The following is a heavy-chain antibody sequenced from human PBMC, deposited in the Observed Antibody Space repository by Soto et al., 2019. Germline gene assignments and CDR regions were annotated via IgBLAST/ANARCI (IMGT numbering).Heavy chain of an antibody. Sequence: SETLSLTCTVSGGSVTNSSYYWGWIRQSSGKGLEWIGSVYYRGRSYSKSSVKSRVTISVDTSKNRFSLSLNSVTASDTAVYFCVSQRTTVPTQAYFDYWGPGALVTVSS. CDR2: VYYRGRS. CDR1: GGSVTNSSYY. V-gene: IGHV4-39*01. J-gene: IGHJ4*02. CDR3: VSQRTTVPTQAYFDY. D-gene: IGHD4-17*01.